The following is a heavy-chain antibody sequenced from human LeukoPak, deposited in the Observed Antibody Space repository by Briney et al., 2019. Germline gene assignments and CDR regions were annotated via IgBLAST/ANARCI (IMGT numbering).Heavy chain of an antibody. CDR3: ARGGAVTTGMGMDV. V-gene: IGHV4-34*01. D-gene: IGHD4-11*01. CDR2: INHSGST. CDR1: GFTFTDYA. Sequence: ASLRLSCAASGFTFTDYAMTWVRQPPGKGLEWIWEINHSGSTNYNPSLKSRVTISVDTSKNQFSLKLSSVTAADTAVYYCARGGAVTTGMGMDVWGQGTTVTVSS. J-gene: IGHJ6*02.